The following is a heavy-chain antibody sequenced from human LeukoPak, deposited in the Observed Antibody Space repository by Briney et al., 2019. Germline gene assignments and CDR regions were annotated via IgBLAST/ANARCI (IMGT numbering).Heavy chain of an antibody. V-gene: IGHV1-2*02. D-gene: IGHD6-13*01. J-gene: IGHJ5*02. Sequence: ASVKVSCKASGYTFTGYYMHWVRQAPGQRLEWMGWINPNSGGTNYAQKFQGRVTMTRDTSISTAYMELSRLRSDDTAVYYCARERIAAAGKNRFDPWGQGTLVTVSS. CDR2: INPNSGGT. CDR3: ARERIAAAGKNRFDP. CDR1: GYTFTGYY.